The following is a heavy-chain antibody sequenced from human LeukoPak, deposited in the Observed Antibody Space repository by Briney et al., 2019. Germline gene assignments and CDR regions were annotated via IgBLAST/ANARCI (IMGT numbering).Heavy chain of an antibody. CDR3: ASSPLYDFWSGYQVPTYYFDY. J-gene: IGHJ4*02. CDR1: GFTFSSYW. Sequence: GGSLRLSCAASGFTFSSYWMSWVRQAPGKGLEWVAVISYDGSNKYYADSVKGRFTISRDNSKNTLYLQMNGLRAEDTAVYYCASSPLYDFWSGYQVPTYYFDYWGQGTLVTVSS. D-gene: IGHD3-3*01. V-gene: IGHV3-30-3*01. CDR2: ISYDGSNK.